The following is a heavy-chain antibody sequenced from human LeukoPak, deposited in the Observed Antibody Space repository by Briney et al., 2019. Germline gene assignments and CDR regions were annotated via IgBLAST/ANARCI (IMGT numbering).Heavy chain of an antibody. D-gene: IGHD3-9*01. V-gene: IGHV3-7*01. J-gene: IGHJ6*03. CDR3: ARDMRYFDWSIPYYYYYYYMDV. CDR1: GFTFSNYW. Sequence: GGSLRLSCAASGFTFSNYWMSWVRQAPGKGLEWVANIKEDGSEKYYVDSVKSRFTISRDNAKNSLYLQMNSLRAEDTAVYYCARDMRYFDWSIPYYYYYYYMDVWGKGTTVTVSS. CDR2: IKEDGSEK.